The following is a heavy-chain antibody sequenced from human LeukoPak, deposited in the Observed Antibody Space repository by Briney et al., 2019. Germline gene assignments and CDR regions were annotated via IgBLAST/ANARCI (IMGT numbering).Heavy chain of an antibody. J-gene: IGHJ6*04. CDR1: GGTFSSYA. Sequence: ASVKVSCKASGGTFSSYAISWVRQAPGPGLEWMGGIIPIFGTANYAQKFQGRVTITADKSTSTAYMELSSLRSEDTAVYYCARYFFSGSGSYYSPSVYYYGMDVWGKGTTVTVSS. CDR3: ARYFFSGSGSYYSPSVYYYGMDV. CDR2: IIPIFGTA. D-gene: IGHD3-10*01. V-gene: IGHV1-69*06.